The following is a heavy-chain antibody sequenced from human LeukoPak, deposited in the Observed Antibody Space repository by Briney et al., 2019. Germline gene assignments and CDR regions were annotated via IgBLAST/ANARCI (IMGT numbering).Heavy chain of an antibody. V-gene: IGHV1-18*01. J-gene: IGHJ5*02. Sequence: ASVKVSCKASGYTFTSYGISWVRQAPGQGLEWMGWISAYNGNTNYAQNLQGRVTMTTDTSTNTAYMELRSLRSDDTAVYYRARDTIIVIPAAHLPSNWFDPWGQGTLVTVSS. D-gene: IGHD2-2*01. CDR3: ARDTIIVIPAAHLPSNWFDP. CDR2: ISAYNGNT. CDR1: GYTFTSYG.